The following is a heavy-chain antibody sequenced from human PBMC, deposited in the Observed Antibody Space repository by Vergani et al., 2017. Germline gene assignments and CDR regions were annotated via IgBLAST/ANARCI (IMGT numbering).Heavy chain of an antibody. Sequence: EVQLVESGGGLVKPGGSLRLSCVASGFTFSSYSMNWVRQAPGKGLEWVSFISSSSSYIYYADSVKGRFTISRDNAKNSVYLQMDSLRAEDTAVYYCARATTVMVRGVILYNWFDPWGQGTLVTVSS. D-gene: IGHD3-10*01. CDR3: ARATTVMVRGVILYNWFDP. J-gene: IGHJ5*02. CDR1: GFTFSSYS. V-gene: IGHV3-21*01. CDR2: ISSSSSYI.